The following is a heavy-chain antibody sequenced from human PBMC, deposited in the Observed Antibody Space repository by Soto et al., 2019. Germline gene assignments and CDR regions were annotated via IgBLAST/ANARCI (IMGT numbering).Heavy chain of an antibody. J-gene: IGHJ6*02. D-gene: IGHD4-17*01. V-gene: IGHV3-30*18. Sequence: QVQLVESGGGVVQPGRSLRLSCAASGFTFSSYGMHWVRQAPGKGLECVAVISYDGSNKYYADSVKGRFTISRDNSKNTLYLQMNSLRAEDTAVYYCAKLSQDYAGGMDVWGQGTTVTVSS. CDR2: ISYDGSNK. CDR3: AKLSQDYAGGMDV. CDR1: GFTFSSYG.